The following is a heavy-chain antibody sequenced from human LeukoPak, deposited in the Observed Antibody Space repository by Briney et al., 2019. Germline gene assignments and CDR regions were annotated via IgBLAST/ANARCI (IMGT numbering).Heavy chain of an antibody. J-gene: IGHJ5*02. V-gene: IGHV1-2*02. D-gene: IGHD3-16*01. Sequence: ASVKVSCKASGYTFTGYYMHWVRQAPGQGLEWMGWINPNSGGTNYAQKFQGRVTMTRDTSISTAYMELSRLRSDDTAVYYCARWVQTSYYDYVWGSSDWFDPWGQGTLVTVSS. CDR1: GYTFTGYY. CDR3: ARWVQTSYYDYVWGSSDWFDP. CDR2: INPNSGGT.